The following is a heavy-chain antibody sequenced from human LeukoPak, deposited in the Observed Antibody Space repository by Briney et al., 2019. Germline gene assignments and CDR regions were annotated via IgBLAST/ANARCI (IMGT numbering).Heavy chain of an antibody. Sequence: SSETLSLTCTVSGGSIRSYYWSWIRQPPGKGLEWLGHIYDSESTKYNPSLKSRVTISVDTSKNQFSLNLSSVTAADTAVYYCARAGYYDSSGYYPVIDYWGQGTLVTVSS. V-gene: IGHV4-59*01. J-gene: IGHJ4*02. CDR3: ARAGYYDSSGYYPVIDY. D-gene: IGHD3-22*01. CDR2: IYDSEST. CDR1: GGSIRSYY.